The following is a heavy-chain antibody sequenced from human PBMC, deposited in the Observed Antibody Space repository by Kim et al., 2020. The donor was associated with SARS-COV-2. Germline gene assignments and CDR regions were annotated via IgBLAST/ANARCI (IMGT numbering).Heavy chain of an antibody. D-gene: IGHD6-13*01. CDR3: AREYGSSWSGDYFDY. J-gene: IGHJ4*02. Sequence: QKATGRVTMTTDTSTSHAYLELRSLNADDTAVYYCAREYGSSWSGDYFDYWGQGTLVTVSS. V-gene: IGHV1-18*01.